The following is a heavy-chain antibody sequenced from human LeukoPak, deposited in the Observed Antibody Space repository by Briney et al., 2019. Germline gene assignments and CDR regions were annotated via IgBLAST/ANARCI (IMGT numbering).Heavy chain of an antibody. D-gene: IGHD5-18*01. J-gene: IGHJ4*02. Sequence: PSETLSLTCTVSGGSISSSSYYWGWIRQPPGKGLEWIGSIYYSGSTYYNPSLKSRVTISVDTSKNQFSLKLSSVTAADTAVYYCARVPYGYASYFDYWGQGTLVTVSS. CDR1: GGSISSSSYY. CDR2: IYYSGST. CDR3: ARVPYGYASYFDY. V-gene: IGHV4-39*07.